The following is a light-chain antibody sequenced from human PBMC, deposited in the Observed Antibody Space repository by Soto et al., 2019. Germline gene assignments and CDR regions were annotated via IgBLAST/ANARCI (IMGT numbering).Light chain of an antibody. CDR3: QQRSNGPLGGTT. CDR2: DAS. J-gene: IGKJ3*01. V-gene: IGKV3-11*01. CDR1: QSVSSY. Sequence: EIVLTQSPATLSLSPGERATLSCRASQSVSSYLAWYQQKPGQAPRLLIYDASNRATGIPARFSGSGSGTAFTLTISSLEPEDFAVYYCQQRSNGPLGGTTFGPGTKVDIK.